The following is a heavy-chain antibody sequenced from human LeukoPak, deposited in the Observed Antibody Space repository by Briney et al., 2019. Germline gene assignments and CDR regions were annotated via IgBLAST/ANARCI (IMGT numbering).Heavy chain of an antibody. D-gene: IGHD3-10*01. CDR1: GFTFSSYS. Sequence: PGGSLRLSCAASGFTFSSYSMNWVRQAPGKGLEWVSAISGSGGSTYYADSVKGRFTISRDNSKNTLYLQMNSLRAEDTAVYYCAKDRGEVRNYYYYYMDVWGKGTTVTISS. CDR3: AKDRGEVRNYYYYYMDV. J-gene: IGHJ6*03. V-gene: IGHV3-23*01. CDR2: ISGSGGST.